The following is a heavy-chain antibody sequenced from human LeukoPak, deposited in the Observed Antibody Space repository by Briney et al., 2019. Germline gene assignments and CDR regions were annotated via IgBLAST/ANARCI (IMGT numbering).Heavy chain of an antibody. CDR1: GFTFSSYG. CDR3: AKLRFGVATWFDP. Sequence: GGSLRLSCAASGFTFSSYGMHWVRQAPGKGPEWVAFIRYDGSNKYYADSVKGRFTISRDNSKNTLYLQMNSLRAEDTAVYYCAKLRFGVATWFDPRGQGTLVTVSS. V-gene: IGHV3-30*02. D-gene: IGHD3-3*01. J-gene: IGHJ5*02. CDR2: IRYDGSNK.